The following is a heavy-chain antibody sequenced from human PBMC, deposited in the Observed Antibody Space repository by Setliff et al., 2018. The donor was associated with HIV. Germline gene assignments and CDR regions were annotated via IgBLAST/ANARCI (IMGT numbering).Heavy chain of an antibody. J-gene: IGHJ4*02. CDR2: IHTSGST. CDR1: SDSISSGSYY. V-gene: IGHV4-61*09. Sequence: SETLSLTCSVSSDSISSGSYYWSWIRLPAGKGLEWIGQIHTSGSTNYNPSLKSRLTISIDTSKNQFSLKLNSVTATDTAVYYCTRGEFYCGTDCYWSSFDYWGQGILVTVSS. D-gene: IGHD2-21*02. CDR3: TRGEFYCGTDCYWSSFDY.